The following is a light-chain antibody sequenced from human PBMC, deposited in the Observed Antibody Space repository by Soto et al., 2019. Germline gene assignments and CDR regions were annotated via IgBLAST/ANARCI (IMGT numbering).Light chain of an antibody. Sequence: QSGLTQPPSVSAAPGQKVIISCSGSRSNIGSNYVSWYQHVPGTAPKLLIYDNDKRPSGIPDRFSGSKSGTSATLGITGLQTADEADYCCITRDSGLTAGVFGGGTKVTVL. J-gene: IGLJ3*02. CDR3: ITRDSGLTAGV. CDR1: RSNIGSNY. CDR2: DND. V-gene: IGLV1-51*01.